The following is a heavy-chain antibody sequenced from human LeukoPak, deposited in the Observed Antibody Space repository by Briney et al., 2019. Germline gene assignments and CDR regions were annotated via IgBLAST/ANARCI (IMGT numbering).Heavy chain of an antibody. CDR3: AKDLNYGDGRWEFDP. CDR1: GFSFGGFT. J-gene: IGHJ5*02. V-gene: IGHV3-23*01. D-gene: IGHD4-17*01. Sequence: GGSLRLSCAASGFSFGGFTMAWARQAPGDGLEWLSVILADVDSCRTYYADSVKGRFTIYRDNSKNTLYLQMNNLRADDTAVYFCAKDLNYGDGRWEFDPWGQGTLVTV. CDR2: ILADVDSCRT.